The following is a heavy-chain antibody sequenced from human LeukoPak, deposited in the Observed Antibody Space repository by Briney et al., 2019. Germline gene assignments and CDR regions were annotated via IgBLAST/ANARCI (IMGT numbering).Heavy chain of an antibody. J-gene: IGHJ4*02. V-gene: IGHV3-21*01. Sequence: GGSLRLSCAASGFTFSSYSMNWVRQAPGKGLEWVSSISSSSSYIYYADSVKGRFTNSRDNAKNSVYMQMNRLRAEETAVYYCARDRRYYDSSGYYGPLYYFDYWGQGTLVTVSS. CDR1: GFTFSSYS. CDR3: ARDRRYYDSSGYYGPLYYFDY. CDR2: ISSSSSYI. D-gene: IGHD3-22*01.